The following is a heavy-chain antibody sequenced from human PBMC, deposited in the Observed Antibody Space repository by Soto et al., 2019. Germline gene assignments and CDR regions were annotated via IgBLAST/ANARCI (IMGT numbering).Heavy chain of an antibody. V-gene: IGHV3-48*01. CDR3: AAGNPPIDY. Sequence: GGSLRLSCAASGFTFSDFSMNWVRQAPGKGLEWVSYISSSSSTIYYADSVKGRFTISRDNAKNSLYLQMNSLRSEDTAVYYYAAGNPPIDYRGQGTLVTVSS. CDR2: ISSSSSTI. J-gene: IGHJ4*02. CDR1: GFTFSDFS.